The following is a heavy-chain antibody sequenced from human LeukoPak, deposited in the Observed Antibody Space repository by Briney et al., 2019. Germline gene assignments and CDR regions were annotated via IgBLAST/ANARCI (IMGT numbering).Heavy chain of an antibody. CDR3: AKGEQQWLAPAYYFDY. CDR2: ISYDGSNK. CDR1: GFTFSSYG. D-gene: IGHD6-19*01. J-gene: IGHJ4*02. V-gene: IGHV3-30*18. Sequence: PGGSLRLSCAASGFTFSSYGMHLVRQAPGKGLEWVAVISYDGSNKYYADSVKGRFTISRDNSKNTLYLQMNSLRAEDTAVYYCAKGEQQWLAPAYYFDYWGQGTLVTVSS.